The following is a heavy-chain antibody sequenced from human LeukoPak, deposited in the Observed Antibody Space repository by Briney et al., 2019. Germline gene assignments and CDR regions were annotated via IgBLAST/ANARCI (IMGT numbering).Heavy chain of an antibody. CDR1: GFSFSSYG. CDR2: ICYDGSKK. V-gene: IGHV3-33*01. D-gene: IGHD1-26*01. J-gene: IGHJ2*01. CDR3: AREFGRRYSDTSAPEYFDL. Sequence: GGSLRLSCAASGFSFSSYGMHWVRQAPGKGLEWVAVICYDGSKKISADSVKGRLTMSRDNSKNTLYLQMNSLRAEDTAVYYCAREFGRRYSDTSAPEYFDLWGRGALVTVSP.